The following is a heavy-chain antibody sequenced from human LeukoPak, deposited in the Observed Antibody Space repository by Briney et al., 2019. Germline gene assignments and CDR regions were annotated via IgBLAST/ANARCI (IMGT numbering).Heavy chain of an antibody. Sequence: GGSLRLSCTASGFIFNDYEMNWVRQAPGKGLEWVSYIIGSGSIVFYTDSVKGRFTVSRDNTKNTLYLQMNSLRAEDTAVYYCARETRFCGGDCYDNWGQGTLVTVSS. CDR2: IIGSGSIV. CDR3: ARETRFCGGDCYDN. V-gene: IGHV3-48*03. CDR1: GFIFNDYE. D-gene: IGHD2-21*02. J-gene: IGHJ4*02.